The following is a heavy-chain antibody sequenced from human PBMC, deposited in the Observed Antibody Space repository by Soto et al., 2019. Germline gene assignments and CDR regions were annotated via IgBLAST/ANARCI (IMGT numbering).Heavy chain of an antibody. CDR3: ARHRLTMVRGVINGVKWFDP. CDR1: GGSISSSSYY. V-gene: IGHV4-39*01. D-gene: IGHD3-10*01. Sequence: SETLSLTCTVSGGSISSSSYYWGWIRQPPGKGMDLFGSIYYSGSTYYNPSLKSRVTISVDTSKNQFSLKLSSVTAADTAVYYFARHRLTMVRGVINGVKWFDPWGQGTLVTVSS. CDR2: IYYSGST. J-gene: IGHJ5*02.